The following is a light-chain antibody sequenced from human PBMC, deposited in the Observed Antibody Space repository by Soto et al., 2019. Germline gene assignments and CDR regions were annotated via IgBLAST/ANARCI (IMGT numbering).Light chain of an antibody. CDR2: DAS. CDR3: QQYGGSPRVT. V-gene: IGKV3-20*01. Sequence: EIVLTQSPGTLSLSPGERATLSCRASQSVTSNYLAWYQQKPGQAPRLLIYDASSRATGIPDRFSGSGSGTDSTLTISRLEPEDFAVYYCQQYGGSPRVTFGGGTKVEIK. J-gene: IGKJ4*01. CDR1: QSVTSNY.